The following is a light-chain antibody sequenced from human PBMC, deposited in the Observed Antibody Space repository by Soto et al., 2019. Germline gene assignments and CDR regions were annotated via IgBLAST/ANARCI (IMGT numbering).Light chain of an antibody. J-gene: IGLJ1*01. CDR1: RSNIRSNT. Sequence: QSVLTQPPSASGTPGQRVTISCSGSRSNIRSNTVNWYQQFPGTAPKLLMYSNNQRLSGVPDRFSGSKSGTSASLAISGLQSEDEADYYCQSYDSSLSGFVFGAGTKLTVL. CDR2: SNN. V-gene: IGLV1-44*01. CDR3: QSYDSSLSGFV.